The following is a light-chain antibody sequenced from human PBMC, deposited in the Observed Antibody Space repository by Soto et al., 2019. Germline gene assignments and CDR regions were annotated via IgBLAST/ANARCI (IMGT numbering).Light chain of an antibody. CDR3: SSYTIISPHVV. V-gene: IGLV2-14*01. Sequence: QSVLTQPASVSGSPGQSITISCTGTSSDVGGYNDVSWYQQHPGKAPKLMIYDVSNRPSGVSNRFSGSKSGNTASLTISGLQAEDEADYYCSSYTIISPHVVFGGGTKLTVL. CDR2: DVS. J-gene: IGLJ2*01. CDR1: SSDVGGYND.